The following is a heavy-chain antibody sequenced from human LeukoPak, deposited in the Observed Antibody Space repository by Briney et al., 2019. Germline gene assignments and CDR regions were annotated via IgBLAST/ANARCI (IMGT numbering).Heavy chain of an antibody. CDR1: VYIFRLYN. Sequence: PGGSLRLSCGVSVYIFRLYNKMCARQAPGKGLEWVSYISSTTRTIYYADSVKGRFTISRDNAKNSLYLQMNSLRDEDTAVYYYGRDGRDNDREGDMDLWGRGTLVTVSS. CDR2: ISSTTRTI. V-gene: IGHV3-48*02. J-gene: IGHJ2*01. CDR3: GRDGRDNDREGDMDL. D-gene: IGHD3-10*01.